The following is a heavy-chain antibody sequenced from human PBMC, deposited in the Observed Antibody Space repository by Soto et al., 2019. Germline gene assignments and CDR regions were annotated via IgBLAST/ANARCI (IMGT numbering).Heavy chain of an antibody. CDR3: ARGTCIDGVCFRVDP. CDR2: IYHSGST. V-gene: IGHV4-38-2*01. D-gene: IGHD2-8*01. Sequence: SETLSLTCDVSGYSISSGYYWGWIRQPPGKGLEWIGSIYHSGSTYYNPSLKSRVTISVDTSKNQFSLKLSSVTAADTAVYYCARGTCIDGVCFRVDPWGQGTLVTVS. CDR1: GYSISSGYY. J-gene: IGHJ5*02.